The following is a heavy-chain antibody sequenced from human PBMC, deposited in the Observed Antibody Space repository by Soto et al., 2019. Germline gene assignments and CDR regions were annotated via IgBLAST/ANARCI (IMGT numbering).Heavy chain of an antibody. Sequence: KASETLSLIYTVSGGSISRSTYYWGWIRQPPGKGLEWIGSIYYSGSTYYRPSLKSRVTISVDTSKNQFSLKLSSVTAADTAVYYCARQVPAAIRLGWFDPWGQGTLVTVSS. D-gene: IGHD2-2*02. J-gene: IGHJ5*02. CDR1: GGSISRSTYY. V-gene: IGHV4-39*01. CDR2: IYYSGST. CDR3: ARQVPAAIRLGWFDP.